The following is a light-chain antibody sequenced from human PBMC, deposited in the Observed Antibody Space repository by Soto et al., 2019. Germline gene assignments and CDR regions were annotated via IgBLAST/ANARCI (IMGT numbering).Light chain of an antibody. J-gene: IGLJ3*02. CDR3: SSYTTSTTLVV. CDR2: EVS. V-gene: IGLV2-14*01. Sequence: QSALTQPASVSGSPGQSITISCTGTSSDDGGYNYVSWYQQHPGKAPKLMIYEVSHRPSGVSDRFSGSKSGNTASLTISGLQAEDESDYYCSSYTTSTTLVVFGGGTKLTVL. CDR1: SSDDGGYNY.